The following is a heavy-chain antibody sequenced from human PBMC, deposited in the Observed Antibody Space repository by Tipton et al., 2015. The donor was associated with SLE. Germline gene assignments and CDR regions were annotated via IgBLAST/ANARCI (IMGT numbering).Heavy chain of an antibody. CDR1: GFIFFTYA. V-gene: IGHV3-30*04. CDR2: ISYDGSNK. J-gene: IGHJ6*02. CDR3: ARDLVGPTGYGMDV. D-gene: IGHD1-26*01. Sequence: SLRLSCAASGFIFFTYAMHWVRQAPGKGLGWVAVISYDGSNKYYADSVKGRFTISRDNSKNTLYVQMNSLRAEGTAVYYCARDLVGPTGYGMDVWGQGTTVTVSS.